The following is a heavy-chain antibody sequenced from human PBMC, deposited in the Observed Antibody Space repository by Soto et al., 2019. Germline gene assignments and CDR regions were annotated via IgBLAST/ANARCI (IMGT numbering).Heavy chain of an antibody. CDR2: IKQDGSEK. J-gene: IGHJ4*02. D-gene: IGHD3-22*01. V-gene: IGHV3-7*01. CDR3: ARAYDSSGYYIFHY. Sequence: GGSLRLSCAASGFTFSSCWMSWVRQAPGKGLEWVANIKQDGSEKYYVDSVKGRFTISRDNAKNSLYLQMNSLRAEDTAVYYCARAYDSSGYYIFHYWGQGTLVTVSS. CDR1: GFTFSSCW.